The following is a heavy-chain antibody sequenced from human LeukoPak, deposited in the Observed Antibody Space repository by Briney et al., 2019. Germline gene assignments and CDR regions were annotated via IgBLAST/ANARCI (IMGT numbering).Heavy chain of an antibody. CDR3: TTGNP. V-gene: IGHV3-15*01. CDR1: GFTFANAS. CDR2: IKSKTEGGTT. Sequence: PGGSLRLSCLTSGFTFANASMSWVRQAPGKGLQWVGLIKSKTEGGTTFYAAPVKDRFRISRDDGRNTLYLQMYSLTVGDTGVYYCTTGNPWGQGTLVTVSS. J-gene: IGHJ5*02.